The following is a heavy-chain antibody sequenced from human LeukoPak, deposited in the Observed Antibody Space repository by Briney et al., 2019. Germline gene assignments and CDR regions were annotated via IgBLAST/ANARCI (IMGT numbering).Heavy chain of an antibody. CDR1: GFTFSSYG. V-gene: IGHV3-7*01. D-gene: IGHD5-12*01. CDR3: TMASGKWPTFDF. J-gene: IGHJ4*02. Sequence: QSGGSLRLSCAASGFTFSSYGMHWVRQTPGKGLEWVANIKEDGSETYYVDSVKGRFTISRDNAQKSLFLQMNSLRVDDTAMYYCTMASGKWPTFDFWGQGTLVTVSS. CDR2: IKEDGSET.